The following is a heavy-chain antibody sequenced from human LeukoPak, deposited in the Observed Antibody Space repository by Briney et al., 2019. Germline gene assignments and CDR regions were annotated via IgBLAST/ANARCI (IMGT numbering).Heavy chain of an antibody. CDR2: VIHGGSS. V-gene: IGHV4-34*12. Sequence: PSETLSLTCALYGESFSGYSWSWFRQPPGKGLEWIGEVIHGGSSNYNPSLKSRVTISIHTSKNQFSLNLSSVTAADTAFYYCARRTGWYWGYYFDYWGQGTLVTVSS. CDR3: ARRTGWYWGYYFDY. CDR1: GESFSGYS. J-gene: IGHJ4*02. D-gene: IGHD6-19*01.